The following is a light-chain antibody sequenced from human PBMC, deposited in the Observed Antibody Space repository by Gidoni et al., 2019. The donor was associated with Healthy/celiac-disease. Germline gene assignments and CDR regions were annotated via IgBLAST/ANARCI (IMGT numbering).Light chain of an antibody. CDR1: QSVLYSSNNQNY. Sequence: DIVMTQSPDSLAVSLGERATINCKSSQSVLYSSNNQNYLAWYQQKPGQPPQLLIYWASTRESGFPDRFSGSGSGTDFTLTISSLQAEDVAVYYCQQYYSTPWTFGQGTKVEIK. CDR2: WAS. V-gene: IGKV4-1*01. CDR3: QQYYSTPWT. J-gene: IGKJ1*01.